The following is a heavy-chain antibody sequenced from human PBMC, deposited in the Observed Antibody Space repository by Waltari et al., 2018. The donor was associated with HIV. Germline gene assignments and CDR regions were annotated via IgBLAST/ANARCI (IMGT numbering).Heavy chain of an antibody. D-gene: IGHD3-9*01. J-gene: IGHJ6*02. V-gene: IGHV3-9*01. CDR2: INNHGGVV. CDR3: AKDLYSENYVMDV. Sequence: EVQLVESGGGLVQPGRSLRLSCAASGFRFNDYAMHWVRQGPGKGLEWVSGINNHGGVVAYVDSVKGRFTISRDNAKNSLYLQMNSLRPEDTALYFCAKDLYSENYVMDVWGQGP. CDR1: GFRFNDYA.